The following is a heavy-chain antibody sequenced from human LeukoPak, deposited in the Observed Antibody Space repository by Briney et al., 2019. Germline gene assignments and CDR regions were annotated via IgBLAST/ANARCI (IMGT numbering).Heavy chain of an antibody. J-gene: IGHJ4*02. D-gene: IGHD3-22*01. V-gene: IGHV1-69*04. CDR1: GGTFSSYV. Sequence: SVKVSCKASGGTFSSYVISWVRQAPGQGLEWMGRIIPILGIANYAQKFQGRVTITADKSASTAYMELSSLRSEDTAVYYCASPPADYYDSRDYFDYWGQGTLVTVSS. CDR2: IIPILGIA. CDR3: ASPPADYYDSRDYFDY.